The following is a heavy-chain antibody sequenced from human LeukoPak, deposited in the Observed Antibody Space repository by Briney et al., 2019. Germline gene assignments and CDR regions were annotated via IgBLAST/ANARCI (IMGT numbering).Heavy chain of an antibody. Sequence: PSETLSLTCTVSGASISSSSYYWGWIRQPPGKGLEWIGSIYYSGSTYYNPSLKSRVTMSVDTSKNQFSLKLNSVTAADTAVYHCVRDGQQLVRGDWFDTWGQGTLVTVSS. V-gene: IGHV4-39*07. CDR3: VRDGQQLVRGDWFDT. D-gene: IGHD6-13*01. CDR2: IYYSGST. CDR1: GASISSSSYY. J-gene: IGHJ5*02.